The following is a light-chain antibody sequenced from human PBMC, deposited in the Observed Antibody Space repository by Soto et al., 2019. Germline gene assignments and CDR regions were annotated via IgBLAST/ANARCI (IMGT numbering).Light chain of an antibody. CDR2: DPS. CDR3: QQRSIRHVT. CDR1: QSVNNY. J-gene: IGKJ1*01. Sequence: EIVLTQSPATLSVPPGETATLSCRASQSVNNYLAWYQQKPDQAPRLLMYDPSNRATGIPARFSGSGSGTDFTLTISSLEPEDFAVYYCQQRSIRHVTFGQGTKVDIK. V-gene: IGKV3-11*01.